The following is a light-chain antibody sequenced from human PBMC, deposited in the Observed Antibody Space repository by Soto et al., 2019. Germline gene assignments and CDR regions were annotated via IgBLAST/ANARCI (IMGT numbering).Light chain of an antibody. J-gene: IGKJ1*01. V-gene: IGKV3-20*01. CDR3: QQYGSSPPFT. CDR2: GAS. CDR1: QSVSSSY. Sequence: ETVLTQSPGTLSLSPGERATLSCRASQSVSSSYLAWYQQKPGQAPRLLIYGASSRATGIPDRFGGSGSGTDFTLTISRLEPEDFAVYYCQQYGSSPPFTFGQGTKVDIK.